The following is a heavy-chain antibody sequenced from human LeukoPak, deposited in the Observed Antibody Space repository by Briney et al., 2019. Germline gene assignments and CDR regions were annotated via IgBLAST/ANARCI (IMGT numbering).Heavy chain of an antibody. J-gene: IGHJ6*03. CDR3: ARAAPGGASGSLQGYYMDV. Sequence: PGGSLRLSCAASGFTFRSYGMSWVRQAPGKGLEWVSAIGTAGDTYYPGSVKGRFTISRENAKNSLYLQMNSLRAGDTAVYYCARAAPGGASGSLQGYYMDVWGKGTTVTISS. V-gene: IGHV3-13*01. CDR2: IGTAGDT. CDR1: GFTFRSYG. D-gene: IGHD3-10*01.